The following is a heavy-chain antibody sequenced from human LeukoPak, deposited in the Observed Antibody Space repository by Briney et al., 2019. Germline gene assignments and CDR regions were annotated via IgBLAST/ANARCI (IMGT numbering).Heavy chain of an antibody. J-gene: IGHJ4*02. D-gene: IGHD3-9*01. CDR2: IYYSGST. CDR3: ARGFPYYDILTGLDY. V-gene: IGHV4-59*08. Sequence: SETPSLTCTVSGGSISSYYWSWIRQPPGKGLEWIGYIYYSGSTNYNPSLKSRVTISVDTSKNQFSLKLSSVTAADTAVYYCARGFPYYDILTGLDYWGQGTLVTVSS. CDR1: GGSISSYY.